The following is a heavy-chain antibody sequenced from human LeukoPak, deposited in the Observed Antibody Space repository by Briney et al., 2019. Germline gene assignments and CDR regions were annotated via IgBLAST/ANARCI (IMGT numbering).Heavy chain of an antibody. V-gene: IGHV3-48*03. J-gene: IGHJ4*02. D-gene: IGHD2-21*01. CDR3: ARYGRLGGESFDY. CDR2: ISTSVSTT. Sequence: PGGSLRLSCAASGFPFSSYEMNWVRQPPGKGLEWVSYISTSVSTTYYADSVKGRFTISRDNGKNSLYLHMSSLRDEDTAVYSCARYGRLGGESFDYWGQGTLVTVSS. CDR1: GFPFSSYE.